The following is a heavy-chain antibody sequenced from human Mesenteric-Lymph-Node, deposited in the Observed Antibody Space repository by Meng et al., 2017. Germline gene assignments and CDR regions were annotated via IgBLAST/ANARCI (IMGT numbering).Heavy chain of an antibody. CDR2: IIPIFGTA. CDR1: GSTFTSYV. Sequence: VKLVKFVADVKKPGASVKVSCKASGSTFTSYVISWVRQAPGQGLEWMGGIIPIFGTANYAQKFQGRVTITADKSTSTAYMELSSLRSEDTAVYYCARGRDGYNLRYWGQGTLVTVSS. J-gene: IGHJ4*02. CDR3: ARGRDGYNLRY. D-gene: IGHD5-24*01. V-gene: IGHV1-69*06.